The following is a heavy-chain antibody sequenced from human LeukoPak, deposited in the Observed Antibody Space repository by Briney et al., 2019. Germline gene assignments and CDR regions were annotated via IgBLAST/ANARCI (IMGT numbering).Heavy chain of an antibody. J-gene: IGHJ4*02. D-gene: IGHD4-17*01. CDR2: IWYDGSNK. V-gene: IGHV3-33*01. CDR1: GFTFSSCG. CDR3: ARDLYGAHSPGY. Sequence: PGRSLRLSCAASGFTFSSCGMHWVRQAPGKGLEWVAVIWYDGSNKYYADSVKGRFTISRDNSKNTLYLQMNSLRAEDTAVYYCARDLYGAHSPGYWGQGTLVTVSS.